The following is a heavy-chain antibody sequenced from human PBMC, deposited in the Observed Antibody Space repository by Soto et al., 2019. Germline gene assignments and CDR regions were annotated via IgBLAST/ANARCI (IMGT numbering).Heavy chain of an antibody. J-gene: IGHJ4*02. D-gene: IGHD3-3*01. CDR1: GYTFTSYA. V-gene: IGHV1-3*01. CDR3: ARDLFDYDFWSGYYLLAY. Sequence: ASVKVSCKASGYTFTSYAMHWVRQAPGQRLEWMGWINAGNGNTKYSQKFQGRVTITRDTSASTAYMELSSLRSEDTAVYYCARDLFDYDFWSGYYLLAYCGQGSLVPGSS. CDR2: INAGNGNT.